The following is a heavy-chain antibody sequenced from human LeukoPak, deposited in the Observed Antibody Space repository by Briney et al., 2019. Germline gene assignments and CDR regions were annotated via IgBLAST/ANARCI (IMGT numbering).Heavy chain of an antibody. Sequence: AGGSLRLSCVASGFTFSNNWMSWVRQAPGKGLEWVANIRQDGSEQYYGDSVKGRFTISRDNAKNSLYLQMNSLRAEDMAVYFCASYSGSYSFDYWGQGTLVTVSS. D-gene: IGHD1-26*01. V-gene: IGHV3-7*01. CDR3: ASYSGSYSFDY. CDR1: GFTFSNNW. CDR2: IRQDGSEQ. J-gene: IGHJ4*02.